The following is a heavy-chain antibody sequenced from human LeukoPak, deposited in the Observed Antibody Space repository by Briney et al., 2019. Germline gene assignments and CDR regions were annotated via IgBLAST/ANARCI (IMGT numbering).Heavy chain of an antibody. CDR3: ARDRYYGLDV. Sequence: GSLRLSCAASGITFSNYWMHWVRQAPGKGLVWVSRINSDGSSTRYADSVKGRFTISRDNAKNTLYLQMNSPRAEDTAVYYCARDRYYGLDVWGQGTTVTVSS. CDR1: GITFSNYW. V-gene: IGHV3-74*01. J-gene: IGHJ6*02. CDR2: INSDGSST.